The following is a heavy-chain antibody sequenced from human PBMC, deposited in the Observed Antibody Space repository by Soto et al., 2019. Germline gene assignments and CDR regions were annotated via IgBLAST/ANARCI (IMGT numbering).Heavy chain of an antibody. CDR2: ISGSGGST. Sequence: RLSCAASGFTFSSYAMSWVRQAPGKGLEWVSAISGSGGSTYYADSVKGRFTISRDNSKNTLYLQMNSLRAEDTAVYYCAKFDVAGSYYYYYGMDVWGQGTTVTVSS. D-gene: IGHD6-19*01. CDR1: GFTFSSYA. CDR3: AKFDVAGSYYYYYGMDV. V-gene: IGHV3-23*01. J-gene: IGHJ6*02.